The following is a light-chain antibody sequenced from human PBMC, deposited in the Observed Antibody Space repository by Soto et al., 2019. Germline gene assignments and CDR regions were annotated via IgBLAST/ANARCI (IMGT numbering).Light chain of an antibody. CDR1: QSVRNRY. V-gene: IGKV3-20*01. Sequence: EIVLTQSPGTLSLSPGEKVTLSCRASQSVRNRYLAWYQQKPGQAPRLLIYGTSNRATGIPDRFSGSGSGTDFTLTISRLEPEDFAVYYCQQFGISGYTFGQGTKLEIK. CDR3: QQFGISGYT. J-gene: IGKJ2*01. CDR2: GTS.